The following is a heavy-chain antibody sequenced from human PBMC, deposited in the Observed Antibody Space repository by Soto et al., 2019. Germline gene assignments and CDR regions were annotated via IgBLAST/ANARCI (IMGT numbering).Heavy chain of an antibody. D-gene: IGHD3-22*01. V-gene: IGHV3-64D*06. CDR1: GFTFSIYA. Sequence: WGSLRLSCSASGFTFSIYAMHWVRQAPGKGLEYVSSISTDGGNTHYADSVKGRFTISRDNSKNTVYLQMSSLRAEDTAVYYCVKGEYYYDSSGYYPFDYWGQGTLVTVSS. CDR3: VKGEYYYDSSGYYPFDY. J-gene: IGHJ4*02. CDR2: ISTDGGNT.